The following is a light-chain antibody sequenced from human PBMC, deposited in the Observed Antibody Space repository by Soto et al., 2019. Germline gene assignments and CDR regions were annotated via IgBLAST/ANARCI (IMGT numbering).Light chain of an antibody. CDR1: GSDVGGYNY. CDR2: DVN. V-gene: IGLV2-11*01. J-gene: IGLJ1*01. CDR3: CSFAGSCYV. Sequence: QSVLTQPHSLSGSPGQSVAISCTGTGSDVGGYNYVSWYQQHPGKAPKLIIYDVNKRPSGLPDRFSGSKSGNTASLTISGLQSEDEADSYCCSFAGSCYVFGNGIKVTVL.